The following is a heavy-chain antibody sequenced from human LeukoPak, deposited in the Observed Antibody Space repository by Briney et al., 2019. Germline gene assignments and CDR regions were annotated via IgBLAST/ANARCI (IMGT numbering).Heavy chain of an antibody. CDR2: IYYSGST. CDR3: ARSLEDFWSGYPYFDY. V-gene: IGHV4-59*01. J-gene: IGHJ4*02. Sequence: PSETLSLTCTVSGGSLSSYYWSWIRQPPGKGLEWIGYIYYSGSTNYNPSLKSRVTISVDTSKNQFSLKLSSVTAADTAVYHCARSLEDFWSGYPYFDYWGQGTLVTVSS. D-gene: IGHD3-3*01. CDR1: GGSLSSYY.